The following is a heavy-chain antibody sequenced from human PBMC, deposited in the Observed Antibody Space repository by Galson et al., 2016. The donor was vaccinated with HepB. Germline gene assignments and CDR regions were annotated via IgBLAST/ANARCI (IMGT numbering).Heavy chain of an antibody. CDR1: GFSFSRYG. CDR2: ISYDGDNK. V-gene: IGHV3-30-3*01. Sequence: SLRLSCAASGFSFSRYGMHWVRQAPGKGLDWVAVISYDGDNKDYADSVKGRFTISRDNSKNTLYLQMNSLRKEDTAIYYCAREGNRLAAPNRYYYYGVDVWGQGTTVIVSS. D-gene: IGHD1-14*01. J-gene: IGHJ6*02. CDR3: AREGNRLAAPNRYYYYGVDV.